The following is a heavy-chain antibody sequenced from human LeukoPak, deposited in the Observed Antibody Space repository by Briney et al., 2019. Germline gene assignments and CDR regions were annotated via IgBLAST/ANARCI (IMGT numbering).Heavy chain of an antibody. D-gene: IGHD4-17*01. Sequence: SETLSLTCTVSGGSISSYYWSWIRQPPGKGLEWIGYIYYSGSTNYNPSLKSRVTMSVDTSKNQFSLKLSSVTAADTAVYYCARGGYGDPYNWFDPWGQGTLVTVSS. V-gene: IGHV4-59*12. J-gene: IGHJ5*02. CDR3: ARGGYGDPYNWFDP. CDR1: GGSISSYY. CDR2: IYYSGST.